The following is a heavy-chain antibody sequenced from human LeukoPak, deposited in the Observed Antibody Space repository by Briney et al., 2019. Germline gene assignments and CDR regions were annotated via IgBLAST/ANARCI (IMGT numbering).Heavy chain of an antibody. Sequence: GGTLRLSCAASGFTFSSYGMSWVRQAPGKWLEWVSAISGSGGSTYYADSVKGRFTISRDNSKNTLYLQMNSLRAEDTAVYYCARPNLRLLWFGELSSYWDYWGQGTLVTVSS. CDR3: ARPNLRLLWFGELSSYWDY. CDR2: ISGSGGST. V-gene: IGHV3-23*01. CDR1: GFTFSSYG. J-gene: IGHJ4*02. D-gene: IGHD3-10*01.